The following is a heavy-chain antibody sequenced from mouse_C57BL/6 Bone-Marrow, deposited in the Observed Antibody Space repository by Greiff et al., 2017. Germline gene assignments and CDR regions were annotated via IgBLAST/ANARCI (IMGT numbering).Heavy chain of an antibody. V-gene: IGHV1-87*01. CDR2: GQGLEWIG. CDR1: YTFSRRVH. CDR3: AEDSAVYYCAWGSSAWFAY. D-gene: IGHD1-1*01. Sequence: VQLVASGPELARPWASVTISCQAFYTFSRRVHFAIRDTNYWMPWVKQRPGQGLEWIGAIYPGNGDTSYNQKFKGKATLTADKSSSTAYMQLRSLTAEDSAVYYCAWGSSAWFAYWGQGTLVTVSA. J-gene: IGHJ3*01.